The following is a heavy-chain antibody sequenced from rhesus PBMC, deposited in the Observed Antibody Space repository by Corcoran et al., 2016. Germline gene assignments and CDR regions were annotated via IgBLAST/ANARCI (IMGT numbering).Heavy chain of an antibody. V-gene: IGHV4-106*01. Sequence: QVQLQESGPGLVKPSETLSLTCAVSGGSISDDYYWSWIRQPPGKGLEWIGYIYGSGGGTHSNPSLKNRVIISIDTSKNQFSLKLSSVTAADTAVYYCASPIAAVRYYFDYWGQGVLVTVSS. CDR1: GGSISDDYY. CDR2: IYGSGGGT. D-gene: IGHD6-25*01. J-gene: IGHJ4*01. CDR3: ASPIAAVRYYFDY.